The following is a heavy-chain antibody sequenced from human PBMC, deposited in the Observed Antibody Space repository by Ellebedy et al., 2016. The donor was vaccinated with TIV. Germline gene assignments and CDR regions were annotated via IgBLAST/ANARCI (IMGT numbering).Heavy chain of an antibody. CDR3: ARGERKTVDS. V-gene: IGHV3-30*01. Sequence: PGGSLRLSCAATGFIFRSYAMHRVRQAPGKGLEWVAVVSYHGGDEYYADSVKGRFTISRDNSENTLYLRMNSLRVEDTAVYYCARGERKTVDSWGQGTLVTVSS. J-gene: IGHJ5*01. CDR2: VSYHGGDE. CDR1: GFIFRSYA.